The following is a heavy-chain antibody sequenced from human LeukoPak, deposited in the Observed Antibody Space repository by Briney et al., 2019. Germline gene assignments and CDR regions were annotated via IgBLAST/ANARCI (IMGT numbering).Heavy chain of an antibody. CDR2: INPSGGST. Sequence: GASVKVSCKASGYTFTSYYMHWVRQAPGQGLEWMGIINPSGGSTSYAQKFQGRVTMTRDTSTSTVYMELSSLRSEDTAVYYCARDTDTAMVQDAFDIWGQGTMVTVSS. CDR1: GYTFTSYY. J-gene: IGHJ3*02. CDR3: ARDTDTAMVQDAFDI. V-gene: IGHV1-46*01. D-gene: IGHD5-18*01.